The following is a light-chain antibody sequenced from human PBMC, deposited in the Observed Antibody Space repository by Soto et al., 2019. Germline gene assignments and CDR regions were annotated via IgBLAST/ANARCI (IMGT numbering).Light chain of an antibody. CDR2: GAS. CDR3: QQYETFSGT. J-gene: IGKJ1*01. Sequence: DIQMTQSPSSLSASVGERATVTCRASQSISTYLNWYQQKQGKAPRLLIYGASSLQRGVSSRFSASGDGTEFTLTISSLQPDDFATYYCQQYETFSGTFGPGTKV. V-gene: IGKV1-39*01. CDR1: QSISTY.